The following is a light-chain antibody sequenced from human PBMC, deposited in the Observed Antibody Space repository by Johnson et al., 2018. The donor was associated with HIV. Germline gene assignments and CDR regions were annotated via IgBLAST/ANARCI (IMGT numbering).Light chain of an antibody. Sequence: QSLLTQSPSVSAAPGQKVTISCSGSSSNIGNHYVSWYQLLPGTAPKLLIYDNTKRPSGVPDRFSGSKSGSSATLGITGLQTGDEADYYCETWDSSLRAVGAFRTVTKVTVL. V-gene: IGLV1-51*01. CDR1: SSNIGNHY. CDR3: ETWDSSLRAVGA. J-gene: IGLJ1*01. CDR2: DNT.